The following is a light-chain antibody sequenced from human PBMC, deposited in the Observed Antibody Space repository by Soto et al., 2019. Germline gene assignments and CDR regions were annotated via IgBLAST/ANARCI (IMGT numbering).Light chain of an antibody. J-gene: IGKJ4*01. CDR2: KAS. Sequence: DIQMTQSPSTLSASVGDRVAITCRASQSISHWLAWYQQKPGKAPKLLIYKASSLEGGVPSRFSGSGSGTGFTLTISSLQPDDFATYYCQQYNSWPLTFGGGTKVEIK. CDR3: QQYNSWPLT. CDR1: QSISHW. V-gene: IGKV1-5*03.